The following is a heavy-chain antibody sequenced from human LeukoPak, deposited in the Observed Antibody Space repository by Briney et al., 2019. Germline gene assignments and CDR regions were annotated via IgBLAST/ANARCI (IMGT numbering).Heavy chain of an antibody. CDR3: AKTKIANFDY. J-gene: IGHJ4*02. V-gene: IGHV3-23*01. CDR2: ISGSGGST. CDR1: GFTFSSYA. Sequence: GGSLRLSCAASGFTFSSYAMSWVRQAPGKGLEWVSAISGSGGSTYYADSVKGRFTISRDNSESTLYLQMNSLRAEDTAVYYCAKTKIANFDYWGQGTLVTVSS. D-gene: IGHD2-21*01.